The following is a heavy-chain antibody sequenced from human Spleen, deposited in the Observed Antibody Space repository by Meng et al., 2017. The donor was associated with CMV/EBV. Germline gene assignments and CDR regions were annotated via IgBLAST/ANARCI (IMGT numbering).Heavy chain of an antibody. CDR3: AKDADNYYGLDV. CDR2: LYRRGDT. V-gene: IGHV3-66*03. J-gene: IGHJ6*02. Sequence: GESLKISCAASGFIVSSTYVHWVRQAPGKGLEWVSVLYRRGDTYYADSVKGRFTISRDSSKNILYLQMTSLRAEDTAVYYCAKDADNYYGLDVWGQGTTVTVS. CDR1: GFIVSSTY.